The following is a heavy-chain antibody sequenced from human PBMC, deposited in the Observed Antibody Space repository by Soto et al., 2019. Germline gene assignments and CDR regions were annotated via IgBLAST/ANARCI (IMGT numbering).Heavy chain of an antibody. V-gene: IGHV4-31*03. CDR3: ARDFIDFRNHYGMDV. J-gene: IGHJ6*02. Sequence: QVQLQESGPGLVKPSQTLSLTCTVSGGSISSGGYYWTWIRQPPGKGLEWIGYIHYSGNTYYNPSLKSRVAMSVDTSKMQFSLNLSSVTAADTAVYYCARDFIDFRNHYGMDVWGQGTTVTVSS. CDR2: IHYSGNT. D-gene: IGHD3-3*01. CDR1: GGSISSGGYY.